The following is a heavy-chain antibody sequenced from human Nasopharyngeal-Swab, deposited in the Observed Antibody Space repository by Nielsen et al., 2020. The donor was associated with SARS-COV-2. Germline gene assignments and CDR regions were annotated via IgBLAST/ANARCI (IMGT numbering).Heavy chain of an antibody. CDR2: MYPRDSDT. CDR3: ATAYNGNYYWDY. V-gene: IGHV5-51*01. J-gene: IGHJ4*02. D-gene: IGHD1-7*01. CDR1: GYSFSSYW. Sequence: GGSLRPSCKGSGYSFSSYWIGWVRQMPGKGLEWMGIMYPRDSDTRYSPSFQGQVTISADKSISTAYLQWSSLKASDTAMYYCATAYNGNYYWDYWGQGTLVTVSS.